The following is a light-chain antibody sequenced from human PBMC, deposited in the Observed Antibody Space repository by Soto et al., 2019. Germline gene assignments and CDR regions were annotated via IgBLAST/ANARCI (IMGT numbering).Light chain of an antibody. CDR2: GAS. J-gene: IGKJ1*01. CDR3: QQYNNWPPTWT. CDR1: QSVSRY. V-gene: IGKV3-15*01. Sequence: EIVLTQSPATLSLSPGERATLSCRASQSVSRYLAWYQQKPGQAPRLLIYGASTRATGIPARFSGSGSGTEFTLTISSLQSEDFAVYYCQQYNNWPPTWTFGQGTKGDIK.